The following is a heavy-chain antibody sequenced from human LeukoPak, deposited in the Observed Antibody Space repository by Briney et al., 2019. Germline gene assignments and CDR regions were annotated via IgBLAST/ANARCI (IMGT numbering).Heavy chain of an antibody. D-gene: IGHD3-9*01. CDR2: IYPGDSDT. CDR1: GYSFTSYW. J-gene: IGHJ4*02. Sequence: GESLKISCKGSGYSFTSYWIGWVRQMPGKGLEWMGIIYPGDSDTRYSPSFQGQVTISADKSISTAYLQWSSLKASDTAMYYCARRRDETTLRYFDWLSFDYWGRGTLVTVSS. CDR3: ARRRDETTLRYFDWLSFDY. V-gene: IGHV5-51*01.